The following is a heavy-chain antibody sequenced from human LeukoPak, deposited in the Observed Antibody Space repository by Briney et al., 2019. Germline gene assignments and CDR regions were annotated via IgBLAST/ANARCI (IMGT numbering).Heavy chain of an antibody. V-gene: IGHV4-39*07. J-gene: IGHJ4*02. CDR2: IYYGGTS. CDR3: ARDTDYDSPFFDY. D-gene: IGHD3-22*01. CDR1: GDSISSSGYY. Sequence: SSETLSLTCTVSGDSISSSGYYWGWIRQPPPKGLEWMGSIYYGGTSYYNPSLKSRVTISVDTSKNQFSLKLSSVTAADTAVYYCARDTDYDSPFFDYWGQGTLVTVSS.